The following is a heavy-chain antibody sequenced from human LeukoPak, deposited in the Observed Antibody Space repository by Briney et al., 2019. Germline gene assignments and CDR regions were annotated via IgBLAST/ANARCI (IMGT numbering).Heavy chain of an antibody. J-gene: IGHJ4*02. Sequence: VRQAPGKGLEYVALIKQGGSEIYHMDSVKGRFTISRDDATNSLYLQMNSPRVEDTALYYCARDRESESDSEGDYWGQGTLVTVSS. CDR3: ARDRESESDSEGDY. V-gene: IGHV3-7*01. D-gene: IGHD4-11*01. CDR2: IKQGGSEI.